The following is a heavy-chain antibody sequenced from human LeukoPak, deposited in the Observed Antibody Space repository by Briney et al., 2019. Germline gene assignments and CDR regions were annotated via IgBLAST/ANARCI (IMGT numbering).Heavy chain of an antibody. CDR2: INHSGST. V-gene: IGHV4-34*01. Sequence: SEILSLTCAVYGGSFSGHYWTWIRQPPGKGLKWIGEINHSGSTNYNPSLKSRVTISVDTSKNQFSLKVSSVTAADTAVYYCARVKDPGGYYYYYYMDIWGKGNTVTVSS. J-gene: IGHJ6*03. CDR1: GGSFSGHY. D-gene: IGHD3-16*01. CDR3: ARVKDPGGYYYYYYMDI.